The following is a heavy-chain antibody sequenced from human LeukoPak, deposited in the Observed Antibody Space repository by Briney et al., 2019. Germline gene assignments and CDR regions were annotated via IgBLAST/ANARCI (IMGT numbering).Heavy chain of an antibody. D-gene: IGHD4-17*01. J-gene: IGHJ4*02. CDR1: GFTFSSYA. V-gene: IGHV3-23*01. CDR3: AAAVNTGRAEHY. CDR2: INNSGTDT. Sequence: GGSLRLSCAASGFTFSSYAMTWVRQAPGKGLEWVSSINNSGTDTYYEDSVKGRFTISRDNSRNTLFLHINSLSAEDTAVYYCAAAVNTGRAEHYWGQGTLVTVSS.